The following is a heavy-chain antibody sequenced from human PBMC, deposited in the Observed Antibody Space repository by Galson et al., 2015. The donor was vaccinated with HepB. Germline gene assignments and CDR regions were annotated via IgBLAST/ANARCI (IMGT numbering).Heavy chain of an antibody. D-gene: IGHD2-2*01. Sequence: SVKVSCKASGGTFRSYAISWVRQAPGQGLEWMGRIIPILGIANYAQKFQGRVTITADKSTSTAYMELSSLRSDDTAVYYCARGSVVPAALSKIGYFQHLGQGTLVTVSS. CDR3: ARGSVVPAALSKIGYFQH. V-gene: IGHV1-69*04. CDR1: GGTFRSYA. CDR2: IIPILGIA. J-gene: IGHJ1*01.